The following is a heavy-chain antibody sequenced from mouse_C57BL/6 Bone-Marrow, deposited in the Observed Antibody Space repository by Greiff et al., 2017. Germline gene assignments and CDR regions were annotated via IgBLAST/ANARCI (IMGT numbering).Heavy chain of an antibody. CDR1: GFSLTSYG. J-gene: IGHJ4*01. CDR2: IWSGGST. Sequence: QVQLKESGPGLVQPSQSLSITCTVSGFSLTSYGVHWVRQSPGKGLEWLGVIWSGGSTDYNAAFISRLSISKDNSKSQVFFKMNSLQADDTAIYYCARNSGPLITTVVAPCYWGQGTSVTVSS. D-gene: IGHD1-1*01. V-gene: IGHV2-2*01. CDR3: ARNSGPLITTVVAPCY.